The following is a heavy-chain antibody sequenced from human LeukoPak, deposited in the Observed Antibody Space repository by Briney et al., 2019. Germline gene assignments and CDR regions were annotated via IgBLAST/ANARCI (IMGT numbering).Heavy chain of an antibody. CDR3: ARVEVAAPPYYYYYMDV. CDR2: IYTSGST. Sequence: SETLSLTCTVSGGSISSYYWSWIRQPAGKGLEWIGRIYTSGSTNYNPSLKSRVTMSVDTSKNQFSLKLSSVTAADTAVYYCARVEVAAPPYYYYYMDVWGKGTTVTVSS. J-gene: IGHJ6*03. CDR1: GGSISSYY. D-gene: IGHD2-15*01. V-gene: IGHV4-4*07.